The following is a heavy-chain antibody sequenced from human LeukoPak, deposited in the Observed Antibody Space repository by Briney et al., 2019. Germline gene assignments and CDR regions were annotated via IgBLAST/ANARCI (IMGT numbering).Heavy chain of an antibody. V-gene: IGHV1-18*01. CDR3: ARGILGQWRKHFDY. D-gene: IGHD6-19*01. Sequence: ASVKVSCKASGYTLTSYGISWVRQAPGQGLEWMGWISAYNGNTNYAQKLQGRVTMTTDTSTSTAYMELRSLRSDDTAVYYCARGILGQWRKHFDYWGQGTLVTVSS. CDR2: ISAYNGNT. J-gene: IGHJ4*02. CDR1: GYTLTSYG.